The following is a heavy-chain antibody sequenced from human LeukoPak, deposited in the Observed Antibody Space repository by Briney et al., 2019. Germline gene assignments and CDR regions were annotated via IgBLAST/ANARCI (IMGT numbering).Heavy chain of an antibody. J-gene: IGHJ6*03. D-gene: IGHD3-10*01. CDR3: ATTMVRGVIILIPYYMDV. CDR2: IYYSGST. CDR1: GGSISSYY. V-gene: IGHV4-59*01. Sequence: SETLSLTCTVSGGSISSYYWSWIRQPPGKGLEWIGYIYYSGSTNYNPSLKSRVTISVDTSKNPFSLKLSSVTAADTAVYYCATTMVRGVIILIPYYMDVWGKGTTVTVSS.